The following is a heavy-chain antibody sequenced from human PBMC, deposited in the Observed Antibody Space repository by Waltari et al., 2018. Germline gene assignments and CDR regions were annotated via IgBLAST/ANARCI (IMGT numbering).Heavy chain of an antibody. V-gene: IGHV3-21*01. CDR1: GFTFSSYS. D-gene: IGHD4-17*01. J-gene: IGHJ4*02. Sequence: EVQLVESGGGLVKPGGSLRLSCAASGFTFSSYSMNWVRQAPGKGLYWVSSISSSSSYIYYADAVKGRFTISIDNAKNSLYLQMNSLRAEDTAVYYCASMRNGDNFDYWGQGTLVTVSS. CDR2: ISSSSSYI. CDR3: ASMRNGDNFDY.